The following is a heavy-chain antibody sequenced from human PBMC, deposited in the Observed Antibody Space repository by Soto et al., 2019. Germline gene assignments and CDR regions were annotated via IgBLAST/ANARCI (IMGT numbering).Heavy chain of an antibody. D-gene: IGHD3-10*01. V-gene: IGHV1-18*01. CDR2: ISAYNGNT. CDR3: ARDTDTDYYGSGSRDDYFAY. Sequence: QVQLVQSGAEVKKPGASVKVSCKASGYTFTSYGISWVRQAPGQGLEWMGWISAYNGNTNYAQKLQGRVTMTTDTSTSTAYMELRSLRSDDTAVYYCARDTDTDYYGSGSRDDYFAYWGQGTLVTVSS. J-gene: IGHJ4*02. CDR1: GYTFTSYG.